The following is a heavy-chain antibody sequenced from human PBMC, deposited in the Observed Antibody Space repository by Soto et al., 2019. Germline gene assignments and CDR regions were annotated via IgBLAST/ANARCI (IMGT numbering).Heavy chain of an antibody. Sequence: QVQLQESGPGLLKPSQTMFLTCTVSGDSISNGGHYWSWIRLHQGKGPEWIGYIYYGGSSYYHPSLKCRINMSVDMSKNQVSLRLSSVTAAETAIYYCVKMLNYWGQGALVTVSS. CDR1: GDSISNGGHY. D-gene: IGHD2-8*01. J-gene: IGHJ4*02. CDR2: IYYGGSS. CDR3: VKMLNY. V-gene: IGHV4-31*03.